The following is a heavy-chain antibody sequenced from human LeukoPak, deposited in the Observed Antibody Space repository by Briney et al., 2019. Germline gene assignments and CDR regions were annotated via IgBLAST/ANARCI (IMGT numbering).Heavy chain of an antibody. CDR2: IRYDGSNK. CDR3: AKDRSQLAAAGSQGDY. CDR1: GFTFSSYG. V-gene: IGHV3-30*02. Sequence: GGSLRLSCAASGFTFSSYGMHWVRQAPGKGLEWVAFIRYDGSNKYYADSVKGRFTISRDNSKNTLYLQMNSLRAEDTAVYYCAKDRSQLAAAGSQGDYWGQGTLVTVSS. D-gene: IGHD6-13*01. J-gene: IGHJ4*02.